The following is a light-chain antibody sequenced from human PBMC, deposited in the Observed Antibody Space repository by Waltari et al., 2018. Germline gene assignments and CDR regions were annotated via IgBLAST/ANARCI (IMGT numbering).Light chain of an antibody. CDR2: EDN. CDR3: QSCDSSNHVV. V-gene: IGLV6-57*03. Sequence: NFMLTQPHSVSESPGKTVTIPCTRSRGSIATNFVQWSQQRPGSAPTTVIYEDNQRPSGVPDRFSGSIDSSSNSASLTISGLKTEDEADYYCQSCDSSNHVVFGGGTKLTVL. J-gene: IGLJ2*01. CDR1: RGSIATNF.